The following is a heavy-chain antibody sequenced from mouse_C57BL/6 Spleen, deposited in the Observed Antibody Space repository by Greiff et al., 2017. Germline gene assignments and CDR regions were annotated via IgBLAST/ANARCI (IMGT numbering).Heavy chain of an antibody. CDR1: GFNIKDYY. J-gene: IGHJ2*01. CDR2: IDPEDGET. Sequence: VQLQQSGAELVKPGASVKLSCTASGFNIKDYYMHWVKQRTEQGLEWIGRIDPEDGETKCAPKFQGKATITADTSSNTAYLQLSSLTSEDTAVYYCARGGGYSHFDYWGQGTTLTVSS. V-gene: IGHV14-2*01. D-gene: IGHD2-3*01. CDR3: ARGGGYSHFDY.